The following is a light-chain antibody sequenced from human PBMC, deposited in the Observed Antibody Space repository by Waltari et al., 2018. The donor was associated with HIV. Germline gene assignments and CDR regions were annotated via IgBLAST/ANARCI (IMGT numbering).Light chain of an antibody. Sequence: QSVLTQPPSASGTPGQRVTISCSGSSSNIGSNTVSCFQQLPGTAPKLLIYSNTQRPSGVPDRFSGSKSGTSASLAITGLQSEDEADYYCAAWDDSLNGWVFGGGTKLTVL. J-gene: IGLJ3*02. V-gene: IGLV1-44*01. CDR3: AAWDDSLNGWV. CDR1: SSNIGSNT. CDR2: SNT.